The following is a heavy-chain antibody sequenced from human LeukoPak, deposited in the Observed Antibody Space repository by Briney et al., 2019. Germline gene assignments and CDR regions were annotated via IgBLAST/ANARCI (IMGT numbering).Heavy chain of an antibody. D-gene: IGHD2-15*01. CDR1: GYSISSGYY. V-gene: IGHV4-38-2*02. CDR3: ARDVVVSGAFDI. CDR2: INHSGST. J-gene: IGHJ3*02. Sequence: PSETLSLTCAVSGYSISSGYYWGWIRQPPGKGLEWIGEINHSGSTNYNPSLKNRVTISVDTSKNQFSLKLSSVTAADTAVYYCARDVVVSGAFDIWGQGTMVTVSS.